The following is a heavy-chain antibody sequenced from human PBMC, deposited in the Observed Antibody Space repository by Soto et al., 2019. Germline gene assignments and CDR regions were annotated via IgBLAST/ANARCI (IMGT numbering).Heavy chain of an antibody. CDR3: ARLEMEGLYYYMDV. CDR2: ISKIGTVI. Sequence: GGSLRLSCAGSGFSFSDYYMTWIRQAPGKGLEWISYISKIGTVIYYADSVRGRFTISRDNAENSLYLQMNSLRAEDTAVYYCARLEMEGLYYYMDVWGKGTTVTVSS. J-gene: IGHJ6*03. V-gene: IGHV3-11*01. CDR1: GFSFSDYY. D-gene: IGHD1-1*01.